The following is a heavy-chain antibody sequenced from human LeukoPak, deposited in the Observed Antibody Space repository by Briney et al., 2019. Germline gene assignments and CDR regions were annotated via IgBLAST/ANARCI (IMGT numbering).Heavy chain of an antibody. D-gene: IGHD6-6*01. CDR3: ANQKDSSSFVDH. V-gene: IGHV4-30-4*08. J-gene: IGHJ4*02. Sequence: SETLSLTCTVSGGYISSGNHYWNWIRQSPGKGLEWIGFIYYSGSTYYNPSLESRVTISVDTSKNQFSLKLSSVTAADTAVYYCANQKDSSSFVDHWGQGTLVIVSS. CDR2: IYYSGST. CDR1: GGYISSGNHY.